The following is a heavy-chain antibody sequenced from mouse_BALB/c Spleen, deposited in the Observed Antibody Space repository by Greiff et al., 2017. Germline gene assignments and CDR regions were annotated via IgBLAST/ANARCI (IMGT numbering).Heavy chain of an antibody. CDR2: ISNGGGST. CDR1: GFTFSSYT. J-gene: IGHJ4*01. D-gene: IGHD1-1*01. CDR3: ARRGYYGSNDAMDY. V-gene: IGHV5-12-2*01. Sequence: EVKLMESGGGLVQPGGSLKLSCAASGFTFSSYTMSWVRQTPEKRLEWVAYISNGGGSTYYPDTVKGRFTIARDNAKNTLYLQMSSLKSEDTAMYYCARRGYYGSNDAMDYWGQGTSVTVSS.